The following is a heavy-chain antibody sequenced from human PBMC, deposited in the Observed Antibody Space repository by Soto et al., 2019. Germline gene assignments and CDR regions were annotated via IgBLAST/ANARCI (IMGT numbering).Heavy chain of an antibody. CDR1: GFTFSSYG. D-gene: IGHD3-3*01. CDR3: ASATPPYYDFWSGSNYYYGMDV. J-gene: IGHJ6*02. Sequence: QVQLVESGGGVVQPGRSLRLSCAASGFTFSSYGMHWVRQAPGKGLEWVAVIWYDGSNKYYADSVKGRFTISRDNSKTTLYLQMNSLRAEDTAVYYCASATPPYYDFWSGSNYYYGMDVWGQGTTVTVSS. V-gene: IGHV3-33*01. CDR2: IWYDGSNK.